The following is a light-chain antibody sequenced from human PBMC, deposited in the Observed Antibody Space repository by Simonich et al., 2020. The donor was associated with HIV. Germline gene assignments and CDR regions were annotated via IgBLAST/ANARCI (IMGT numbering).Light chain of an antibody. CDR2: WAS. CDR3: QQYYRTPLT. CDR1: QSVLYSSNNKNY. V-gene: IGKV4-1*01. Sequence: DIVMTQSPDSLAVSLGERATINCKSSQSVLYSSNNKNYLAWYQQKPGQPPKLLIYWASPRESGVPDRISCSWSGTDFTLTISSLQTEDVAVYYCQQYYRTPLTFGGGTKVEIK. J-gene: IGKJ4*01.